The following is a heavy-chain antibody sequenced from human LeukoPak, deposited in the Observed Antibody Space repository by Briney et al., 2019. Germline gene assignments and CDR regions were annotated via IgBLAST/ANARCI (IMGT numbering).Heavy chain of an antibody. D-gene: IGHD3-22*01. V-gene: IGHV4-59*01. CDR2: IYYSGST. Sequence: SETLSLTCNVSGGSISSNYWSWIRQPPGEGLEWIGYIYYSGSTNYNPSLKSRVTISVDTSKNQFSLKLSSVTAADTAVYYCARSNSGSYYYDIGDIWGQGTMVTVSS. CDR3: ARSNSGSYYYDIGDI. J-gene: IGHJ3*02. CDR1: GGSISSNY.